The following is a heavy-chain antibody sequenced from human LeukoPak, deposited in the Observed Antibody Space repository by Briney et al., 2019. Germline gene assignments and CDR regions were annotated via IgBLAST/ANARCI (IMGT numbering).Heavy chain of an antibody. D-gene: IGHD5-24*01. CDR1: GASISSYH. Sequence: PSETLSLTCTVSGASISSYHWSWIRQPPGKGLEWIGYMYNSGNTNYNPTFKSRVTMSLDTSKNQFSLKLSSVTAADTAIYYCARKDGDYWGQGTLVIVSS. J-gene: IGHJ4*02. CDR3: ARKDGDY. V-gene: IGHV4-59*01. CDR2: MYNSGNT.